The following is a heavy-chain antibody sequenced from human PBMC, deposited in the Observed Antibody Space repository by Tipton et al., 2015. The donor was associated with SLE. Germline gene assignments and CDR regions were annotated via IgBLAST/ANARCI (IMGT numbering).Heavy chain of an antibody. CDR2: IYTSGST. CDR3: ARGALSTMVADD. V-gene: IGHV4-4*07. D-gene: IGHD4/OR15-4a*01. J-gene: IGHJ4*02. Sequence: LRLSCTVSGGSISSYYWSWIRQPAGKGLEWIGRIYTSGSTNYNPSLKSRVTMSVDTSKNQFSLKLSSVPAADTAVYYCARGALSTMVADDWGQGTLVTVSS. CDR1: GGSISSYY.